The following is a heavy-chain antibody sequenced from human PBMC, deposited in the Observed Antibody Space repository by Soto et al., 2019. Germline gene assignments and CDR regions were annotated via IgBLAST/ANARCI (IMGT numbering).Heavy chain of an antibody. J-gene: IGHJ4*02. D-gene: IGHD3-16*01. CDR3: AKKYYDYVWGVGD. Sequence: ESGGGVVQPGRSLRLSCAASGFTFRSYGMHWVRQAPGKGLEWVAVISYDGNNKYYADSVKGRFTISRDNSKNTLYLQMNSLRAEDTAVYYCAKKYYDYVWGVGDWGQGTLVTVSS. V-gene: IGHV3-30*18. CDR1: GFTFRSYG. CDR2: ISYDGNNK.